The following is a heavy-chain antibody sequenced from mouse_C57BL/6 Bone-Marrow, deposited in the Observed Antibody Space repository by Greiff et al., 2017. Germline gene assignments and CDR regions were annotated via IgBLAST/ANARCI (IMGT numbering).Heavy chain of an antibody. D-gene: IGHD2-4*01. V-gene: IGHV14-4*01. J-gene: IGHJ2*01. Sequence: EVQLQQSGAELVRPGASVKLSCTASGFNIKDDYMHWVKQRPEQGLEWIGWIDPENGDTEYASKFQGKATITADQSSNTAYLQLSSLTSEDTAVYYCTTMITTRYFDYWGQGTTLTVSS. CDR2: IDPENGDT. CDR3: TTMITTRYFDY. CDR1: GFNIKDDY.